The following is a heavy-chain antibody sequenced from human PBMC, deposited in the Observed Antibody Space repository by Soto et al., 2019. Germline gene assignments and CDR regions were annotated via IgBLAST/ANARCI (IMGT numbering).Heavy chain of an antibody. CDR3: TRSSGWYVDFDY. V-gene: IGHV3-73*01. CDR2: IRSKANSYAT. J-gene: IGHJ4*02. Sequence: GGSLRLSCAASGFTFSGSAMHWVRQASGKGLEWVGRIRSKANSYATAYAASVKGRFTISRDDSKNTAYLQMNSLKTEDTAVYYCTRSSGWYVDFDYWGQGTLVTVSS. CDR1: GFTFSGSA. D-gene: IGHD6-19*01.